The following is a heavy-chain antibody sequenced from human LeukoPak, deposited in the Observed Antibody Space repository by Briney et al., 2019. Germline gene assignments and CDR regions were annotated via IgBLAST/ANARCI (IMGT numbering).Heavy chain of an antibody. V-gene: IGHV4-39*01. J-gene: IGHJ4*02. CDR3: AGHYHFLNFDY. CDR2: IYYSGGT. D-gene: IGHD3-9*01. CDR1: GGSIISRSYY. Sequence: SETLSLTCTVFGGSIISRSYYWGWIRQPPGKGLEWIGSIYYSGGTFYNPSLKSRVTISVDPSKNQFSLKVSSVTAAYRALYYCAGHYHFLNFDYWGQGTLVTVSS.